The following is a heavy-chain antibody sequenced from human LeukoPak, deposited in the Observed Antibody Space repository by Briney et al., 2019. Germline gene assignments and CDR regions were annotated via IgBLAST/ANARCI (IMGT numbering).Heavy chain of an antibody. V-gene: IGHV4-4*02. Sequence: SGTLSLTCAVSGGSISSSNWWSWVRQPPGKGLEWIGEIYHSGSTNYNPSLKSRVTISVDTSKNQFSLKLSSVTAADTAVYYCVSVVVAATQQDYWGQGTLVTVSS. CDR2: IYHSGST. CDR1: GGSISSSNW. J-gene: IGHJ4*02. CDR3: VSVVVAATQQDY. D-gene: IGHD2-15*01.